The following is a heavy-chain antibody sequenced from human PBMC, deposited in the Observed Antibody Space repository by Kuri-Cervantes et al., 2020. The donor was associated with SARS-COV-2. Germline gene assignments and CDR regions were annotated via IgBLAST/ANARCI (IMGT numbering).Heavy chain of an antibody. D-gene: IGHD3-22*01. CDR2: ISGDGGST. CDR1: GSTFDDYT. J-gene: IGHJ4*02. CDR3: GTLFKYESSAYRPIEN. V-gene: IGHV3-43*02. Sequence: GESLKISCAASGSTFDDYTMHWVRQAPGKGLEWVSLISGDGGSTYYADSVKGRFTISRDNAKNSLYLQMDNLRVEDAAVYYCGTLFKYESSAYRPIENWGQGILVTVSS.